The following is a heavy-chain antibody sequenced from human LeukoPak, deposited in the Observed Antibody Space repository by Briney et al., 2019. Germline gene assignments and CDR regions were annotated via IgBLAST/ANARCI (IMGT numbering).Heavy chain of an antibody. Sequence: PGGSLRLSCAASGFTFSSYGMSWVRQAPGKGLEWVSNIKQDGSEKYYVDSVKGRFTISRDNAKNSLYLQMNSLRAEDTAVYYCAELGITMIGSVWGKGTTVTISS. D-gene: IGHD3-10*02. CDR3: AELGITMIGSV. CDR2: IKQDGSEK. J-gene: IGHJ6*04. V-gene: IGHV3-7*01. CDR1: GFTFSSYG.